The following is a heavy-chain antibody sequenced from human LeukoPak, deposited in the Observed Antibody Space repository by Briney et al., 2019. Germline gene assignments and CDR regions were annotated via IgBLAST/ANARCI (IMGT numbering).Heavy chain of an antibody. CDR1: GGSISSGSYY. CDR2: IYSSGST. D-gene: IGHD3/OR15-3a*01. CDR3: ARDMGWLRAFDI. J-gene: IGHJ3*02. Sequence: SETLSLTCTVSGGSISSGSYYWSWIRQPAGKGLEWIGRIYSSGSTNYNPSLKSRVTISVDTSKNQFSLKLSSVTAADTAVYYCARDMGWLRAFDIWGQGTMVTVSS. V-gene: IGHV4-61*02.